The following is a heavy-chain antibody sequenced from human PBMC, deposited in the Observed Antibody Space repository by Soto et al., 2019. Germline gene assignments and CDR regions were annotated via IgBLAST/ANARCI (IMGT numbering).Heavy chain of an antibody. D-gene: IGHD6-13*01. Sequence: EVQLVESGGGLVQPGGSLRLSCAASGFTFSTYWMSWVRQAPGRGLEWVANIKQDGSEKYYVDSVKGRFTISRDNAKSSLFLQMNSRRVEDTAVYYCARVGSSSWYNWFDPWGQGTLVTVSS. CDR1: GFTFSTYW. V-gene: IGHV3-7*03. CDR3: ARVGSSSWYNWFDP. CDR2: IKQDGSEK. J-gene: IGHJ5*02.